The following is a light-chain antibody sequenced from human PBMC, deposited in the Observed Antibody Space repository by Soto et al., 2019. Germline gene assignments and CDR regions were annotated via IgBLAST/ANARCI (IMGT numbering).Light chain of an antibody. V-gene: IGKV3-20*01. CDR2: GAS. CDR3: QQYGSSPGT. J-gene: IGKJ2*02. CDR1: QSVSSSS. Sequence: EIVLTQSPGTLSLSPGERATLSCRARQSVSSSSLAWYRQKPGQAPRLLIYGASSRATGIPDRVSGSGSGIDFSLTISRLEPDDFAVYSCQQYGSSPGTFGQGTKLEIK.